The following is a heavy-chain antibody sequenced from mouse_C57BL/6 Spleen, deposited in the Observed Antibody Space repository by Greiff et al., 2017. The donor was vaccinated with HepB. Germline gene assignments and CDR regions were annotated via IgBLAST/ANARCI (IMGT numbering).Heavy chain of an antibody. V-gene: IGHV5-4*01. J-gene: IGHJ1*03. CDR2: ISDGGSYT. Sequence: EVKLVESGGGLVKPGGSLKLSCAASGFTFSSYAMSWVRQTPEKRLEWVATISDGGSYTYYPDNVKGRFTISRDNAKNNLYLQMGHLKSEDTAMYYCARDAGYYGSSYAGWYFDVWGTGTTVTVSS. CDR1: GFTFSSYA. D-gene: IGHD1-1*01. CDR3: ARDAGYYGSSYAGWYFDV.